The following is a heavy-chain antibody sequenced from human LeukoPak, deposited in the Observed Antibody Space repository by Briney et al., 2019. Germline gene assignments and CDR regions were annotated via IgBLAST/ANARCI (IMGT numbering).Heavy chain of an antibody. CDR1: GFTFSSYS. D-gene: IGHD6-25*01. Sequence: AGGSLRLSCAASGFTFSSYSMNWIRQAPGKGLEWVSYSSSSGSSTYYADSVKGRFTISRDYAKNALFLQMNSLRAEDTAVYYCTAAPNTTPGSLGHWGQGTLVTVSS. V-gene: IGHV3-48*04. J-gene: IGHJ4*02. CDR2: SSSSGSST. CDR3: TAAPNTTPGSLGH.